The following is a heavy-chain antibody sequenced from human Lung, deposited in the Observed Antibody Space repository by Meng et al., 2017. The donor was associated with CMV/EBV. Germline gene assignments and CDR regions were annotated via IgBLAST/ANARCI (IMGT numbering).Heavy chain of an antibody. CDR3: ATELITTAGTRRED. D-gene: IGHD6-13*01. V-gene: IGHV3-74*01. Sequence: GGSLRLSCAASGFTFSSYWMHWVRQVPGKGLVWVARINSDGSSTSYADSVKGRFTISRDNAKNTLYLQMNSLRAEDTAVYYCATELITTAGTRREDWGQGTXVTVSS. CDR1: GFTFSSYW. J-gene: IGHJ4*02. CDR2: INSDGSST.